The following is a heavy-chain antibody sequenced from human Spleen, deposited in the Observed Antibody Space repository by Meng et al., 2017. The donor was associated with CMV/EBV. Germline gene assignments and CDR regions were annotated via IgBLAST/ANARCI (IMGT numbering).Heavy chain of an antibody. J-gene: IGHJ6*02. Sequence: GGSLRLSCAASGFTFSSYAMSWVRQAPGKGLEWVAVISGPGDSTYYADSVKGRFTISRDNSKNTLYLQMNSLRVEDTGIYYCAQNTIVVIPLARSYGMDVWGQGTTVTVS. D-gene: IGHD2-15*01. CDR1: GFTFSSYA. V-gene: IGHV3-23*01. CDR2: ISGPGDST. CDR3: AQNTIVVIPLARSYGMDV.